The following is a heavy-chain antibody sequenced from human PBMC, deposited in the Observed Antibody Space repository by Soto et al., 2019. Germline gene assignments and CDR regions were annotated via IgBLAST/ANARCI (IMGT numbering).Heavy chain of an antibody. CDR3: ARGWIAARYYYYYMDV. CDR2: INHSGST. CDR1: GGSFSGYY. J-gene: IGHJ6*03. D-gene: IGHD6-6*01. Sequence: QVQLQQWGAGLLKPSETLSLTCAVYGGSFSGYYWSWIRQPPGKGLEWIGEINHSGSTNYNPSLKRRVTISVDTSKNQFSLKLSSVTAADTAVYYCARGWIAARYYYYYMDVWGKGTTVTVSS. V-gene: IGHV4-34*01.